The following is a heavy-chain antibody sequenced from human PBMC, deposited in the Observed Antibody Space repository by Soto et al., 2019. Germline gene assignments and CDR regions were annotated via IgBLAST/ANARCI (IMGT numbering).Heavy chain of an antibody. CDR3: ARAFNVLRFLDGMDV. D-gene: IGHD3-3*01. Sequence: GASVKVSCKASGYTFTSYAMHWVRQAPGQRLEWMGWINAGNGNTKYSQKFQGRVTITRDTSASTAYMELSSLRSEDTAVYYCARAFNVLRFLDGMDVWGQGTTVTVSS. CDR1: GYTFTSYA. V-gene: IGHV1-3*01. J-gene: IGHJ6*02. CDR2: INAGNGNT.